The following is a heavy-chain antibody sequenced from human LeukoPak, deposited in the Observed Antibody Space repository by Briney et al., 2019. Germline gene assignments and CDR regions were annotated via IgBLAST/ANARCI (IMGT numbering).Heavy chain of an antibody. CDR2: ISGSGGST. CDR3: VRDGGVSGYDLLDY. J-gene: IGHJ4*02. V-gene: IGHV3-23*01. CDR1: GFTLSSYA. D-gene: IGHD5-12*01. Sequence: GGSLRLSCAASGFTLSSYAMSWVRQAPGKGLEWVSGISGSGGSTYHADSVKGRFTISRDNSENTLYLQMNSLRAEDTAVYYCVRDGGVSGYDLLDYWGQGTLVTVSS.